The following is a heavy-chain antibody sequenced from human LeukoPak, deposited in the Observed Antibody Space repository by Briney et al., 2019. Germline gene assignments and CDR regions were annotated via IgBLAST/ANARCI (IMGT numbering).Heavy chain of an antibody. CDR2: IYYSGST. CDR3: ARDWTYCSSTSCFRGRHYYFDY. J-gene: IGHJ4*02. CDR1: GGSISSSSYY. Sequence: SETLSLTCTVSGGSISSSSYYRGWIRQPPGKGLEWIGSIYYSGSTYYNPSLKSRVAISVDTSKNQFSLKLSSVTAADTAVYYCARDWTYCSSTSCFRGRHYYFDYWGQGTLVTVSS. D-gene: IGHD2-2*01. V-gene: IGHV4-39*07.